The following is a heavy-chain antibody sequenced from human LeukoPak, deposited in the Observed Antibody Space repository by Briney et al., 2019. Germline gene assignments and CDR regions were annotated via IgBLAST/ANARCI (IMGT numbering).Heavy chain of an antibody. Sequence: SETLSLTCAVYGGSFSGYYWSWIRQPPGKGLEWIGEINHSGSTNYNPSLKSRVTISVDTSKNQFSLKLSSVTAADTAVYYCARGRLAPYGDYCTHFDYWGQGTLVTVPS. CDR3: ARGRLAPYGDYCTHFDY. D-gene: IGHD4-17*01. CDR2: INHSGST. V-gene: IGHV4-34*01. CDR1: GGSFSGYY. J-gene: IGHJ4*02.